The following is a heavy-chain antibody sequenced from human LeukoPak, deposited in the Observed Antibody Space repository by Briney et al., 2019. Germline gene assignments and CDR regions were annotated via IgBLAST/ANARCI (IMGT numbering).Heavy chain of an antibody. Sequence: GASVKVSCKASGYTFTSYGISWVRQAPGQGLEWMGWISAYNGNTNYAQKFQGRVTMTRDTSIRTAYMELTRLISDDTAVYYCARDAGSTGTTGLFFRLDYWGQGTLVTVSS. J-gene: IGHJ4*02. CDR3: ARDAGSTGTTGLFFRLDY. V-gene: IGHV1-18*01. CDR1: GYTFTSYG. CDR2: ISAYNGNT. D-gene: IGHD1-1*01.